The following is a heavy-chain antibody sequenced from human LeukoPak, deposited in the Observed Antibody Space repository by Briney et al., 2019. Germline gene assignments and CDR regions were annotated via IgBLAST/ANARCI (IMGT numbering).Heavy chain of an antibody. CDR1: GYTFTGYY. CDR2: INPNSGGT. J-gene: IGHJ1*01. CDR3: ARAGYCSGGRCYLGVY. Sequence: GASVKVSCKASGYTFTGYYMHWVRQAPGQGLEWMGWINPNSGGTNYAQKFQGRVTMTRDTSISTAYMELSRLRSDDTAVYYCARAGYCSGGRCYLGVYWGQGTLATVSS. V-gene: IGHV1-2*02. D-gene: IGHD2-15*01.